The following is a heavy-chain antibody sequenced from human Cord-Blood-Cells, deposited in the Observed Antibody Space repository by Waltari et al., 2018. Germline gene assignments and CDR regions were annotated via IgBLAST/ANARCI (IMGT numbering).Heavy chain of an antibody. V-gene: IGHV4-61*01. Sequence: QVQLQESGPGLVKPSETLSLTCTVSGGSVSSGRYYWSWIRQPPGKGLEWIGYIYSSGSTNYNPSLKSRVTISVDTSKNQFSLKLSSVTAADTAVYYCASCSSTSCYAFDIWGQGTMVTVSS. CDR3: ASCSSTSCYAFDI. D-gene: IGHD2-2*01. CDR1: GGSVSSGRYY. J-gene: IGHJ3*02. CDR2: IYSSGST.